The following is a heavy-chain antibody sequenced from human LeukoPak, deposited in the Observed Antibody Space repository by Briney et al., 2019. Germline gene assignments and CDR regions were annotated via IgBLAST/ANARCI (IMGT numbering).Heavy chain of an antibody. CDR3: ARGGGLRYGGIDAFDI. CDR1: GFTFSSYS. Sequence: GGSLRLSCAASGFTFSSYSMNWVRQAPGKGLEWVSAISSSSSYIYYADSVKGRFTISRDNAKNSLYLQMNSLRAEDTAVYYCARGGGLRYGGIDAFDIWGQGTMVTVSS. J-gene: IGHJ3*02. CDR2: ISSSSSYI. V-gene: IGHV3-21*01. D-gene: IGHD4-23*01.